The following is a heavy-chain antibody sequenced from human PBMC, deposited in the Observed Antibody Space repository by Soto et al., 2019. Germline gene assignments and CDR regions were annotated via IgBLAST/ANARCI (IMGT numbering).Heavy chain of an antibody. J-gene: IGHJ4*02. CDR2: ISAYNGNT. V-gene: IGHV1-18*01. Sequence: ASVKVSCKASGYTFTSYVISWVRQAPGQGLEWMGWISAYNGNTNYAQKLQGRVTMTTDTSTSTAYMELRSLRSDDTAVYYCARGKGDIVVVVAATTDLYYWGQGTLVTVSS. CDR3: ARGKGDIVVVVAATTDLYY. D-gene: IGHD2-15*01. CDR1: GYTFTSYV.